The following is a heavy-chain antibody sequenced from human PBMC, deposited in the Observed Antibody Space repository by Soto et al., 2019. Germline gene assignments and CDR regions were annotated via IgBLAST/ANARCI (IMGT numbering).Heavy chain of an antibody. CDR2: ISGSGGST. CDR1: GFTFSSYA. CDR3: AKAEQYYYDSSGFVDY. J-gene: IGHJ4*02. V-gene: IGHV3-23*01. D-gene: IGHD3-22*01. Sequence: PGGSLRLSCAASGFTFSSYAMSWVRQAPGKGLEWVSAISGSGGSTYYADSVKGRFTISRDNSKNTLYLQMNSLRAEDTAVYYCAKAEQYYYDSSGFVDYWGQGTLVTVSS.